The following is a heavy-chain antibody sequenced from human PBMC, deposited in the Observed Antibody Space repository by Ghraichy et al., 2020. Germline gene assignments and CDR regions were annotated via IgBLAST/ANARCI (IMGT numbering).Heavy chain of an antibody. CDR1: GFMFSYYP. Sequence: LSLTCSASGFMFSYYPMHWVRQAPGKGPEYVSTISTNGGSTDYADSVKGRFTISRDNSKNTLYLQMSSLRAEDTAVYYCVKPSTIFGVVHAFDYWGQGSPVTVSS. CDR2: ISTNGGST. D-gene: IGHD3-3*01. J-gene: IGHJ4*02. CDR3: VKPSTIFGVVHAFDY. V-gene: IGHV3-64D*06.